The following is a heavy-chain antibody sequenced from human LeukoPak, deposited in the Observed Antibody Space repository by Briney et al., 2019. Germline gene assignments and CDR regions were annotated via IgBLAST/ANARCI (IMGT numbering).Heavy chain of an antibody. D-gene: IGHD2-2*01. V-gene: IGHV3-48*02. Sequence: GGSLRLSCAASGFTFSTYSINWVRQAPGTGLEWVSYISSSSTSIYYADSVKGRFTISRDNAKNSLYLQMNSLRDEDTAVYYCARGTKEGYSSSWFDYWGQGTLVTVSS. CDR2: ISSSSTSI. CDR3: ARGTKEGYSSSWFDY. J-gene: IGHJ4*02. CDR1: GFTFSTYS.